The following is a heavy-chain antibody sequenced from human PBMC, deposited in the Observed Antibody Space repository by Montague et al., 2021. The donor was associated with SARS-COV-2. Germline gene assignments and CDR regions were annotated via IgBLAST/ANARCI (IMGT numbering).Heavy chain of an antibody. CDR2: INHSGST. V-gene: IGHV4-34*01. CDR3: ASPGVYYDSSGLLGFDY. J-gene: IGHJ4*02. D-gene: IGHD3-22*01. Sequence: SETLSLTCAVYGGSFSGYYWSGIRQHPGTRVEWVGGINHSGSTNYNPSLKSRVTISVDTSKNQFSLKLSSVTAADTAVYYCASPGVYYDSSGLLGFDYWGQGTLVTVSS. CDR1: GGSFSGYY.